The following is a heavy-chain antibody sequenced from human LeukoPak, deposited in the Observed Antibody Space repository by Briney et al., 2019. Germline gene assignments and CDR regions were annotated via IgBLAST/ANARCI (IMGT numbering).Heavy chain of an antibody. Sequence: SVKVSCKASGGTFSSYAISWVRQAPGQGLEWMGGIIPIFGTANYAQKFQGRVTITADKSTTTAYMELSSLKSEDTAVYFCARGNYYGSGTYPYYFDHWGQGALVTVSS. CDR3: ARGNYYGSGTYPYYFDH. CDR1: GGTFSSYA. D-gene: IGHD3-10*01. J-gene: IGHJ4*02. CDR2: IIPIFGTA. V-gene: IGHV1-69*06.